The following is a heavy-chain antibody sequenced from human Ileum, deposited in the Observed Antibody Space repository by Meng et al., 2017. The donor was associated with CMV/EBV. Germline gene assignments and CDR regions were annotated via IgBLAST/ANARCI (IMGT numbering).Heavy chain of an antibody. CDR3: ARGLASGWPDY. Sequence: QVQLQQWGAGLLKPSETLSLTCAVFGGSFTDYYWTWFRQSPGKGLEWIGENTHSGRAYYSSPLTGRATISVDMSKYQFSLKLPSVTAADTAIYYCARGLASGWPDYWGQGTLVTVSS. CDR2: NTHSGRA. D-gene: IGHD3-10*01. V-gene: IGHV4-34*01. CDR1: GGSFTDYY. J-gene: IGHJ4*02.